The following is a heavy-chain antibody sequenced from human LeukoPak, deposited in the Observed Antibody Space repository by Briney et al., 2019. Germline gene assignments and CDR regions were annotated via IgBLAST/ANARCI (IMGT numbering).Heavy chain of an antibody. D-gene: IGHD2-2*01. CDR3: ARDGLGYCSSTSCQNWFDP. V-gene: IGHV1-8*03. Sequence: ASVKVSCKASGYTFTTYEIHWVRQATGQGLEWMGWMNPNSGNTGYVQNFQGRVTITRTTSINTAYMELSSLRSEDTAVYYCARDGLGYCSSTSCQNWFDPWGQGTLVTVSS. CDR2: MNPNSGNT. J-gene: IGHJ5*02. CDR1: GYTFTTYE.